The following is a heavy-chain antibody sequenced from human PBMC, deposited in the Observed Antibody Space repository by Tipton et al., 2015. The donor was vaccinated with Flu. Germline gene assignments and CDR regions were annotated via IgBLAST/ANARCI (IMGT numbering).Heavy chain of an antibody. CDR2: ISFDGNTK. V-gene: IGHV3-30*18. CDR3: SKDYDSSGYYITSDY. J-gene: IGHJ4*02. CDR1: GFSFSRYG. D-gene: IGHD3-22*01. Sequence: SLRLSCAASGFSFSRYGMHWVRQAPGKGLEWVAAISFDGNTKYYGDSVKGRFTISRDNFKNTVNLQMTSLRAEDTAVYFCSKDYDSSGYYITSDYWGQGTLVTVSS.